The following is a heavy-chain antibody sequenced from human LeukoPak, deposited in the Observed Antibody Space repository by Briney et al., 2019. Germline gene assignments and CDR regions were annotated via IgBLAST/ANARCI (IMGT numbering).Heavy chain of an antibody. CDR1: GYSISSGYY. V-gene: IGHV4-38-2*02. Sequence: SETLSLTCTVSGYSISSGYYWGWIRQPPGKGLEWIGSIYHSGSTYYNPSLKSRVTISVDTSKSQFSLKLSSVTAADTAVYYCARGRGRAALITTSRRSFWFDSWGQGTLVTVSS. CDR3: ARGRGRAALITTSRRSFWFDS. J-gene: IGHJ5*01. CDR2: IYHSGST. D-gene: IGHD3-22*01.